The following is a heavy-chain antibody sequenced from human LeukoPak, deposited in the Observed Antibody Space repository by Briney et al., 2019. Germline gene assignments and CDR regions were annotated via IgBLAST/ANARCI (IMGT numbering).Heavy chain of an antibody. V-gene: IGHV3-23*01. J-gene: IGHJ4*02. D-gene: IGHD3-9*01. Sequence: GGSLRLSCAASGFIFRNYAMSWVRQAPGRGLEWVSAITGSGDTTYYADSVKGRFTISRDNSKNTLYVEMNTLSAEDTAVYYCAKWGDYDILTGYYVPDFWGQGTLVTVSS. CDR1: GFIFRNYA. CDR3: AKWGDYDILTGYYVPDF. CDR2: ITGSGDTT.